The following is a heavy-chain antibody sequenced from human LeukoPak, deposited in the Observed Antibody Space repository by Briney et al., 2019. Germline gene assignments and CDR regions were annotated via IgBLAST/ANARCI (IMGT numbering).Heavy chain of an antibody. D-gene: IGHD1-1*01. CDR3: ARVSWRRYLDV. CDR2: IYSGGST. J-gene: IGHJ6*03. CDR1: GFTVSSNY. Sequence: GGSLRLPCAASGFTVSSNYMSWVRQAPGKGLEWVSVIYSGGSTYYADSVKGRFTISRDNSKNTLYLQMNSLRAEDTAVHYCARVSWRRYLDVWGKGTTVTVSS. V-gene: IGHV3-53*01.